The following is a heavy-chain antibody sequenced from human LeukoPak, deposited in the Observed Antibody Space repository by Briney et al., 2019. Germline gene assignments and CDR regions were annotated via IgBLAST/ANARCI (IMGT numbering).Heavy chain of an antibody. CDR3: ARQLRFLVDYYYYMDV. CDR2: IYYSGST. Sequence: SETLSLTCTVSGGSISSSSYYWGWIRQPPGKGLEWIGCIYYSGSTYYNPSRKSRVTISVDTSKKHFSLKLSSVTAADTAVYYCARQLRFLVDYYYYMDVWGKGTTVTVSS. CDR1: GGSISSSSYY. D-gene: IGHD3-3*01. V-gene: IGHV4-39*01. J-gene: IGHJ6*03.